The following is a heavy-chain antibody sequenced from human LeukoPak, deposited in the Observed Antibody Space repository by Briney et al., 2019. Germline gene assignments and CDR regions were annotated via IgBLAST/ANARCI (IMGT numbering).Heavy chain of an antibody. CDR2: INHSGST. Sequence: SETLSLTCAVYGGSFSGYYWSWIRQPPGKGLEWIGEINHSGSTNYNPSLKSRVTISVDTSKNQFSLKLSSVTAADTAVYYCARVPLWFGELLRDAVDIWGQGTMVTVSS. CDR3: ARVPLWFGELLRDAVDI. CDR1: GGSFSGYY. J-gene: IGHJ3*02. V-gene: IGHV4-34*01. D-gene: IGHD3-10*01.